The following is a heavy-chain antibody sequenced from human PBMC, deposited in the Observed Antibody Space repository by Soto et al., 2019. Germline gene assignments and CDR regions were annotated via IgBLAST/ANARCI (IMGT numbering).Heavy chain of an antibody. CDR1: GFTFSSYS. Sequence: GGSLRLSCAASGFTFSSYSMNWVRQAPGKGLEWVAVISYDGSNKYYADSVKGRFTISRDNSKNTLYLQMNSLRAEDTAVYYCAKDRVPAAYYYYYGMDVWGQGTTVTV. CDR3: AKDRVPAAYYYYYGMDV. D-gene: IGHD2-2*01. V-gene: IGHV3-30*18. CDR2: ISYDGSNK. J-gene: IGHJ6*02.